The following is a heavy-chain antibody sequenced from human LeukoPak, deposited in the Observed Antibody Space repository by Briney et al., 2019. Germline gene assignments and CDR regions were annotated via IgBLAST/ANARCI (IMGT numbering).Heavy chain of an antibody. Sequence: PGGSLRLSCAASGFTFSSYSMNWVRQAPGKGLEWVSSISSSSSYIYYADSVKGRFTISRDSAKNSLYLQMNSLRAEDTAVYYCARDVPPGPSEGMDVWGQGTTVTVSS. J-gene: IGHJ6*02. CDR1: GFTFSSYS. CDR2: ISSSSSYI. V-gene: IGHV3-21*01. D-gene: IGHD1-14*01. CDR3: ARDVPPGPSEGMDV.